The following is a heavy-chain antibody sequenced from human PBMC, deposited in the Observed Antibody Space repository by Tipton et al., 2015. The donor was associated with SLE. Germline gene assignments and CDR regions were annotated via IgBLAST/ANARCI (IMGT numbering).Heavy chain of an antibody. Sequence: TLSLTCTVSGGSFSSGGYYWNWIRQFPGKGLEWMGNIYYTGSTFYNPSLKSRVIISVDTSKNQFSLKLRSVTAADTAVYYCARLKGRLELPGYHYYMDVWGKGTTVTVSS. CDR1: GGSFSSGGYY. V-gene: IGHV4-30-4*08. D-gene: IGHD1-7*01. J-gene: IGHJ6*03. CDR3: ARLKGRLELPGYHYYMDV. CDR2: IYYTGST.